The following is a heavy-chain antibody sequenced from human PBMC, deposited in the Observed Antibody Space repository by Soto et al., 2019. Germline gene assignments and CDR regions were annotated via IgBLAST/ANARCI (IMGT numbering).Heavy chain of an antibody. CDR3: ATRSPAFDY. J-gene: IGHJ4*02. CDR2: ITTDKGKT. V-gene: IGHV1-18*01. CDR1: GYTFTSFG. Sequence: QVQLVQSGPEVKKPGASVKVSCKTFGYTFTSFGISWVRHAPGQGLEWMGWITTDKGKTNYAQKFQGRATMTTDTSTSTAYMELRSLRSDDTAVYYCATRSPAFDYRGQGTLVTVSS.